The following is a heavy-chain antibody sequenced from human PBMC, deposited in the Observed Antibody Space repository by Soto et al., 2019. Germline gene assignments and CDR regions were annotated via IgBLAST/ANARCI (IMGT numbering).Heavy chain of an antibody. CDR1: GGTFSSYA. V-gene: IGHV1-69*06. CDR3: ARVQQWLVHWFDP. J-gene: IGHJ5*02. D-gene: IGHD6-19*01. Sequence: SVKVSCKASGGTFSSYAISWVRQAPGQGLEWMGGIIPIFGTANYAQKFQGRVTITADKSTSTAYMELSSLRSEDTAVYYCARVQQWLVHWFDPWGQGTLVTVSS. CDR2: IIPIFGTA.